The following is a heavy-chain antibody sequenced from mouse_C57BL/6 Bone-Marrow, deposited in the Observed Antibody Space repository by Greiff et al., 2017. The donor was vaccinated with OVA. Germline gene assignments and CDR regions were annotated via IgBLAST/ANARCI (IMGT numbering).Heavy chain of an antibody. Sequence: EVKLMESGPELVKPGASVKMSCKASGYTFTDYNMHWVKQSHGKSLEWIGYINPNNGGTSYNQKFKGKATLTVNKSSSTAYMELRSLTSEDSAVYYCASGLRRFAYWGQGTLVTVSA. CDR2: INPNNGGT. V-gene: IGHV1-22*01. J-gene: IGHJ3*01. CDR1: GYTFTDYN. D-gene: IGHD2-4*01. CDR3: ASGLRRFAY.